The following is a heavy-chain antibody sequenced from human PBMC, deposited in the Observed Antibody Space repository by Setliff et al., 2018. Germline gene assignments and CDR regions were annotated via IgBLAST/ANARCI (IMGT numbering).Heavy chain of an antibody. V-gene: IGHV1-18*01. CDR3: ARVGSSSWLHPDVYYYYGMDV. Sequence: GAPVKVSCKASGYPFTSYGISWVRQAPGQGLEWMGWISAYNGNTNYAQKLQGRVTMTTDTSTSTAYMELRSLRSDDTAVYYCARVGSSSWLHPDVYYYYGMDVWGQGTTVTVSS. J-gene: IGHJ6*02. CDR1: GYPFTSYG. CDR2: ISAYNGNT. D-gene: IGHD6-13*01.